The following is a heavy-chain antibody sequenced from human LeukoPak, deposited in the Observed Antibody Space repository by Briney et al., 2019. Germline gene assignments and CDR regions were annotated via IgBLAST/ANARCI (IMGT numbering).Heavy chain of an antibody. J-gene: IGHJ4*02. V-gene: IGHV1-2*02. D-gene: IGHD3-3*01. CDR3: ARALWVGDYDFWSGYYFDY. Sequence: ASVKVSCKASGYTFTGYYMHWVRQAPGQGLEWMGWINPNSGGTNYAQKFQGRVTMTGDTSISTAYMELSRLRSDDTAVYYCARALWVGDYDFWSGYYFDYWGQGTLVTVSS. CDR1: GYTFTGYY. CDR2: INPNSGGT.